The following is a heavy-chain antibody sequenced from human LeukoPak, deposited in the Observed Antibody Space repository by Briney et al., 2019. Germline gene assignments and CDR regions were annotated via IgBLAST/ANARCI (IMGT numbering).Heavy chain of an antibody. Sequence: GGSLRLSCAASGFTFNNYVMSWVRQAPGKGLEWVSTINGGGYNTYYADSVKGRFTISRDNSKNTLYLQVNTLRAEDTAVYYCARASGIYGSGWYFDYWGQGTLVTVSS. J-gene: IGHJ4*02. D-gene: IGHD6-19*01. V-gene: IGHV3-23*01. CDR2: INGGGYNT. CDR3: ARASGIYGSGWYFDY. CDR1: GFTFNNYV.